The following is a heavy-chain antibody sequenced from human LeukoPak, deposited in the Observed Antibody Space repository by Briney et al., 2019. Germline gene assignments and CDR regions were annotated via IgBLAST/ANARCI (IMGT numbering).Heavy chain of an antibody. J-gene: IGHJ4*02. V-gene: IGHV3-48*01. CDR1: GFTFSSYS. Sequence: GGSLRLSCAASGFTFSSYSMNWVRQAPGKGLEWVSYISTSSTTIYYADSVKGRFTISRDNAKNSLYLQMNSLRAEDTAVYYCVRDLYRIVVVPHYFDYWGQGTLVTVSS. CDR2: ISTSSTTI. CDR3: VRDLYRIVVVPHYFDY. D-gene: IGHD3-22*01.